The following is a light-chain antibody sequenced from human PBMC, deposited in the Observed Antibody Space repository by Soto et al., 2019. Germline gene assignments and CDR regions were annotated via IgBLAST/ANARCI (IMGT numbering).Light chain of an antibody. CDR1: QSINSE. J-gene: IGKJ2*01. CDR2: GAS. V-gene: IGKV3-15*01. Sequence: EIVMTQSPATLSLSPGERAALSCRASQSINSELAWYQQKPGQPPRLLIYGASTRATGVPARFTGSESGSEFTLTISRLQSEDFAVYYCQQGNNSPLTFGQGTRLEI. CDR3: QQGNNSPLT.